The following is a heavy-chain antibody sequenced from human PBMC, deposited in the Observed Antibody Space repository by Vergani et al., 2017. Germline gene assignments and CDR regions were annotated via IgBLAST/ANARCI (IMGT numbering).Heavy chain of an antibody. D-gene: IGHD5-12*01. CDR3: ASCIVATENWFDP. J-gene: IGHJ5*02. CDR1: GGSISSGGYY. V-gene: IGHV4-30-4*08. Sequence: QVQLQESGPGLVKPSQTLSLTCTVSGGSISSGGYYWSWIRQPPGKGLEWIGYIYYSGSTYYNPYLKSRVTISVDTSKNQFSLKLSSVTAADTAVYYCASCIVATENWFDPWGQGTLVTVSS. CDR2: IYYSGST.